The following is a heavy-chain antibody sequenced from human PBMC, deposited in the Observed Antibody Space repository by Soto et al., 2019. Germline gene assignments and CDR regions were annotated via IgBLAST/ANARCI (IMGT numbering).Heavy chain of an antibody. CDR3: ARHYLGRYSGSYYDSFQH. CDR2: IYYSGST. Sequence: QLQLQESGPGLVKPSETLSLTCTVSGGSIRSSSYYWGWIRQPPGKGLEWIGSIYYSGSTYYNPSLRSRVTISLDTSKNQSSLKLSSVTAANTAVYYCARHYLGRYSGSYYDSFQHWGQGTLVTVSS. J-gene: IGHJ1*01. D-gene: IGHD1-26*01. CDR1: GGSIRSSSYY. V-gene: IGHV4-39*01.